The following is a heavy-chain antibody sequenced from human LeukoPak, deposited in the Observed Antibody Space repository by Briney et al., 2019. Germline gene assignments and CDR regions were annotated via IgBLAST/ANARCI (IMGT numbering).Heavy chain of an antibody. V-gene: IGHV3-23*01. Sequence: GGSLRLSCGASGFTFSSYAMSWVRQAPGKGLEWVSVISGGGGTIFYADSVKGRFTISRDNSKNTLYLQMDSLRPGDTAVYYCAKGSYSSSWYDWFDPWGQGTLVIVSS. CDR2: ISGGGGTI. D-gene: IGHD6-13*01. CDR1: GFTFSSYA. CDR3: AKGSYSSSWYDWFDP. J-gene: IGHJ5*02.